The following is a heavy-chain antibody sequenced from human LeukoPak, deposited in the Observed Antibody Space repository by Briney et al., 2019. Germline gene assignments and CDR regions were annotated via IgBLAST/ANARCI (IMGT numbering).Heavy chain of an antibody. CDR1: GGSISSYY. D-gene: IGHD2-2*01. CDR3: ARSYCSSTSCYDTGPYYYYYGMDV. CDR2: IYYSGST. J-gene: IGHJ6*02. Sequence: SETLSLTCTVSGGSISSYYWSWIRQPPGKGLEGSGYIYYSGSTNYNPSLSSRVTISVDTSKNQFSLKLSSVTAADTAVYYCARSYCSSTSCYDTGPYYYYYGMDVWGQGTTVTVSS. V-gene: IGHV4-59*08.